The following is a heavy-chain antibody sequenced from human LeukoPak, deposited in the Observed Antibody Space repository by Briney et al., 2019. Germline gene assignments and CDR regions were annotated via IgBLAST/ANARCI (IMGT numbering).Heavy chain of an antibody. V-gene: IGHV4-4*07. D-gene: IGHD3-10*01. J-gene: IGHJ4*02. CDR2: IYTSWNT. CDR1: GGSINNYY. CDR3: ARHLPFYYGSGSYRYYFDY. Sequence: SETLSLTCTVSGGSINNYYWTWIRQPAGKGLEWIGRIYTSWNTNYNPSLKSQVTMSVDTSMNQISLKLSSVTAADTAVYYCARHLPFYYGSGSYRYYFDYWGQGTLVTVSS.